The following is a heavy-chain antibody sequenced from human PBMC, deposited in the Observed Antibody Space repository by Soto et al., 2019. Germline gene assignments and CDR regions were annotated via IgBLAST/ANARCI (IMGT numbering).Heavy chain of an antibody. CDR2: IYSSGST. CDR3: ARDHPHSYGIYYFDY. D-gene: IGHD5-18*01. CDR1: GGSITNYY. Sequence: SETLSLTCTVSGGSITNYYWSWIRQPPWKGLEWIGYIYSSGSTNYNPSLKSRVTISADTSKNQVSLKLTSVTAADTAVYYCARDHPHSYGIYYFDYWGQGTLVTVSS. V-gene: IGHV4-59*01. J-gene: IGHJ4*02.